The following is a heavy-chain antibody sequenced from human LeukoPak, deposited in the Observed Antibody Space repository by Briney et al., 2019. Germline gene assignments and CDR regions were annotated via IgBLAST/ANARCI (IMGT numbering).Heavy chain of an antibody. CDR1: GFSMSVYW. CDR2: IKQDGSER. D-gene: IGHD3-22*01. Sequence: GGSLRLSCEASGFSMSVYWMSWVRQAPGKGLEWVGNIKQDGSERNYVDSVKGRFTISRDNAKKSLFLQMNSLRAEDTAVYYCARDWGAYYHFFDYWGQGTLVTVSS. CDR3: ARDWGAYYHFFDY. V-gene: IGHV3-7*01. J-gene: IGHJ4*02.